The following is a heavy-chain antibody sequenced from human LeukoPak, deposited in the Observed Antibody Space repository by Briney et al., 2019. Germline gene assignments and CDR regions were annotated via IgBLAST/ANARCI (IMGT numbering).Heavy chain of an antibody. D-gene: IGHD5-18*01. V-gene: IGHV3-21*01. CDR2: ISSSSSYI. CDR3: ATSGYSYGRNDY. Sequence: GRSLRLSCAASGFTFSSYAMHWVRQAPGKGLEWVSSISSSSSYIYYADSVKGRFTISRDNAKNSLYLQMNSLRAEDTAVYYCATSGYSYGRNDYWGQGTLVTVSS. J-gene: IGHJ4*02. CDR1: GFTFSSYA.